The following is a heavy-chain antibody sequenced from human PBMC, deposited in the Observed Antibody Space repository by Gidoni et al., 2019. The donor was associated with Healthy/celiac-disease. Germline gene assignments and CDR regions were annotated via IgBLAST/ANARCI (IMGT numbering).Heavy chain of an antibody. Sequence: QVQLQESGPGLVKPSETLSLTGTAPGGSISSYYWSWIRQPPGKGLEWIGYVYYSGSTHYNPSLKSRVTISVDTSKNQFSLKLSSVTAADTAVYYCARDRLEGNYSYGMDVWGQGTTVTVSS. J-gene: IGHJ6*02. CDR2: VYYSGST. CDR3: ARDRLEGNYSYGMDV. D-gene: IGHD6-25*01. V-gene: IGHV4-59*01. CDR1: GGSISSYY.